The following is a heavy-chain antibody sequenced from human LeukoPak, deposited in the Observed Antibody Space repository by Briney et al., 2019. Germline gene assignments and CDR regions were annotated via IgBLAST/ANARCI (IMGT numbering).Heavy chain of an antibody. CDR3: ASMLSSSCYYYYYGMDV. V-gene: IGHV3-48*03. D-gene: IGHD6-13*01. CDR2: ICSSGSTI. Sequence: GGSLRLSCAASGFTFRSYEVNGVRRGRGEGVEGGSYICSSGSTIYYADSVKGRFTISRDNATDSLYLEMNSLSGEDTAFYCCASMLSSSCYYYYYGMDVWGQGTTVTVPS. CDR1: GFTFRSYE. J-gene: IGHJ6*02.